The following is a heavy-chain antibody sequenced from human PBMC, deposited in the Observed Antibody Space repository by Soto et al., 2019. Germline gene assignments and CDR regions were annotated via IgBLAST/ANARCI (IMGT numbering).Heavy chain of an antibody. J-gene: IGHJ6*02. Sequence: QVHLVQSGAEVNKPGTSVKVSCKASGGTFSSSGFSWVRQAPGQGLEWMGMIVPSLDTTHYAQKLQARVTITADEVTSTAYMELRSLRSEDTAVYYCARWPQPRYAADPYAVDVWGQGTRVMVSS. D-gene: IGHD2-8*01. CDR1: GGTFSSSG. V-gene: IGHV1-69*11. CDR3: ARWPQPRYAADPYAVDV. CDR2: IVPSLDTT.